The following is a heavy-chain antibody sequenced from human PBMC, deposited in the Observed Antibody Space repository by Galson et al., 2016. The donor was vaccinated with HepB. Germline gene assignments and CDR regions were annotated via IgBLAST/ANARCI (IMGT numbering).Heavy chain of an antibody. Sequence: SLRLSCAASGFTFSSYAMSWVRQAPGKGLEWVATISGSGLSTYYADSVKGRFSISRDNPKSLVSLQLNSLRVEDTAIYYCARSSGYDLPYLDFWGQGTLVSVSS. D-gene: IGHD5-12*01. J-gene: IGHJ4*02. V-gene: IGHV3-23*01. CDR3: ARSSGYDLPYLDF. CDR1: GFTFSSYA. CDR2: ISGSGLST.